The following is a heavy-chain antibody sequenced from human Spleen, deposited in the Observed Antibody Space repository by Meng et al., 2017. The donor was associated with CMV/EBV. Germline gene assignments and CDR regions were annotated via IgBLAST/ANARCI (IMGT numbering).Heavy chain of an antibody. J-gene: IGHJ4*02. CDR2: IKSKTDGGTT. D-gene: IGHD3-3*01. CDR1: GFTFSSYS. CDR3: TTGYEGG. V-gene: IGHV3-15*01. Sequence: GESLKISCAASGFTFSSYSMNWVRQAPGKGLEWVGRIKSKTDGGTTDYAAPVKGRFTISRDDSKNTLYLQMNSLKTKDTAVYYCTTGYEGGWGQGTLVTVSS.